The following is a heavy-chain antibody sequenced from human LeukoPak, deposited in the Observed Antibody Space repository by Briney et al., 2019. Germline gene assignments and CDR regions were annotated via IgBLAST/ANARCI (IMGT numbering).Heavy chain of an antibody. Sequence: GASVKVSCKASGYTFTSYGISWVRQAPGQGLEWMGWISAYNGNTNYAQKLQGRVTMTTDTSTSTAYMELRSLRSDDTAVYYCARDVLRFLEWLSLRPPINWFDPWGQGTLVTVSS. J-gene: IGHJ5*02. CDR2: ISAYNGNT. CDR1: GYTFTSYG. D-gene: IGHD3-3*01. CDR3: ARDVLRFLEWLSLRPPINWFDP. V-gene: IGHV1-18*01.